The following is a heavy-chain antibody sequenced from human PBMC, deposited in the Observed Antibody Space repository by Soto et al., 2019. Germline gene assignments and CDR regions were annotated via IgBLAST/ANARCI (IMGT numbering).Heavy chain of an antibody. CDR2: IVVGSGNT. J-gene: IGHJ5*02. V-gene: IGHV1-58*01. D-gene: IGHD2-2*01. CDR1: GFTFTSSA. Sequence: ASVKVSCKASGFTFTSSAVQWVRQARGQRLEWIGWIVVGSGNTNYAQKFQERVTITRDMSTSTAYMELSSLRSEATAVYYCAADRYCSSTSCPNWFDPWGQGTLVTVSS. CDR3: AADRYCSSTSCPNWFDP.